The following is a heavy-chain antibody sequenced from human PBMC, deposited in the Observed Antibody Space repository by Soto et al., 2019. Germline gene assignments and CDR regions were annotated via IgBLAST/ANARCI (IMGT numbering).Heavy chain of an antibody. CDR1: GVSVSSSTYY. CDR3: ARAGQVSTIVVPLSLGAYFDY. V-gene: IGHV4-31*03. J-gene: IGHJ4*02. CDR2: IFYSGST. Sequence: QVQLQQSGPGLVKPSQTLSLTCTVSGVSVSSSTYYWGWIRQHPGKGLEWIGYIFYSGSTYYNPYLERRVTISLDRYQNQFYLKLRSVTAADTAVYYCARAGQVSTIVVPLSLGAYFDYWGQGTLVTVSS. D-gene: IGHD2-15*01.